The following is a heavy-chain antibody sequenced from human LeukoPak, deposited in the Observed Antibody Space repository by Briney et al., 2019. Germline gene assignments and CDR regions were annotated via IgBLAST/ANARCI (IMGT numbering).Heavy chain of an antibody. Sequence: GESLKISCKGSGYSFTTYWIGWVRQMPGKGLEWIGIIFPGDSDTTYSPSLQGQVTISADKSISTAYLQWSSLKASDTAMYYCARLIRWGAGDAFDIWGQGTMVTVSS. V-gene: IGHV5-51*01. J-gene: IGHJ3*02. CDR3: ARLIRWGAGDAFDI. CDR2: IFPGDSDT. CDR1: GYSFTTYW. D-gene: IGHD3-16*01.